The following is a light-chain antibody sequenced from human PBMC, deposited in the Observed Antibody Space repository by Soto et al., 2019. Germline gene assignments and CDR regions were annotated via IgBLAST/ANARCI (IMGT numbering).Light chain of an antibody. CDR2: GAS. CDR1: QSVSSSY. V-gene: IGKV3-20*01. CDR3: QQYGSSPLT. J-gene: IGKJ4*01. Sequence: EIVLTQSPGTLSLSPGDRATLSCRASQSVSSSYLAWYQQRPGQAPRLLRYGASSMATGIPYRFSGSGSGTDFTLTISRLEPEDFAVYYCQQYGSSPLTFGGGAKVEIK.